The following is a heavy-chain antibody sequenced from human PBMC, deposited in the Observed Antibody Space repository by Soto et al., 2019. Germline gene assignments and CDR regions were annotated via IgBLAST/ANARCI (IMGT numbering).Heavy chain of an antibody. D-gene: IGHD3-22*01. CDR3: ARGLYYYDSSGYWGY. J-gene: IGHJ4*02. CDR1: GCTFISYS. CDR2: ISSSSSTI. V-gene: IGHV3-48*02. Sequence: GRFIRLCSAASGCTFISYSMNWVRQETGKGLEWVSYISSSSSTIYYADSVKGRFTISRDNAKNSLYLQMNSLRDEDTAVYYCARGLYYYDSSGYWGYWGQGTLVTVSS.